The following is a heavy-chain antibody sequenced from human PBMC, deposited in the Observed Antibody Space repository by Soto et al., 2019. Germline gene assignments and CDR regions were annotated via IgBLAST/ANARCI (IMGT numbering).Heavy chain of an antibody. J-gene: IGHJ3*02. CDR3: AIVTTRRGGAFDI. CDR1: GFIFSSHS. D-gene: IGHD4-17*01. CDR2: ISSTSSYI. Sequence: EVQLVESGGGLVKPGGSLRLSCAASGFIFSSHSMNWVRQAPGKGLESVSFISSTSSYIYYADSVTGRFTISRDNAKDLLYLQMHSMRAEDTAVSYCAIVTTRRGGAFDIWGQGTRVSVSS. V-gene: IGHV3-21*02.